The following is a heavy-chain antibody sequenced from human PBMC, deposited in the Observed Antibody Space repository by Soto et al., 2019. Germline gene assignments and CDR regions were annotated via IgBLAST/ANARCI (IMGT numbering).Heavy chain of an antibody. CDR3: AHRREYCSGGSCYGFDY. Sequence: QITLKESGPTLVKPTQTLTLTCTFSGFSLSTSGVGVGWIRQPPGKALGWLALIYWDYDKRYSPSLKSRITITKDTSKTQVVLTMTNMDPVDTATYYCAHRREYCSGGSCYGFDYWGQGTLVTVSS. CDR2: IYWDYDK. D-gene: IGHD2-15*01. J-gene: IGHJ4*02. V-gene: IGHV2-5*02. CDR1: GFSLSTSGVG.